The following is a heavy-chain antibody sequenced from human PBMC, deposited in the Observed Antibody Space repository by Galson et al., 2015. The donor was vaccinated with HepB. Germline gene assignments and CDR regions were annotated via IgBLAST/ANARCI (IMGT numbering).Heavy chain of an antibody. V-gene: IGHV1-8*01. D-gene: IGHD1-26*01. Sequence: SVKVSCKASGYTFTTYDINWVRQATGQGLEWMGWMNPKSGYTGFAQKFQGRVTMTSTTSISTAYMELSSLTHEDTAVYYCGRTVGSTDYWGHGTLVTVSS. J-gene: IGHJ4*01. CDR2: MNPKSGYT. CDR1: GYTFTTYD. CDR3: GRTVGSTDY.